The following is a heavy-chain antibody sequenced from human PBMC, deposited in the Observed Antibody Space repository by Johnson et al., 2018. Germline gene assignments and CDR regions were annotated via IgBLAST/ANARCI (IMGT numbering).Heavy chain of an antibody. Sequence: QVQLQESGPGLVKPSQTLSLTCHVSGDSLTSGDYFWSWIRQPPEKGLEWIGYIYSRGDTYYNPSLTSRSIISLDAPRKQFSLNLPSATAADTAVYYCARVLILQMGTDALVVWGRGTRVTVSS. CDR3: ARVLILQMGTDALVV. CDR1: GDSLTSGDYF. CDR2: IYSRGDT. J-gene: IGHJ3*01. V-gene: IGHV4-30-4*01. D-gene: IGHD7-27*01.